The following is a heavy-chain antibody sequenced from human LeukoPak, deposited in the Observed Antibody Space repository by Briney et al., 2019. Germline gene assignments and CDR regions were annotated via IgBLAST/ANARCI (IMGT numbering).Heavy chain of an antibody. D-gene: IGHD3-10*01. J-gene: IGHJ4*02. Sequence: QTGGSLRLSCAASGFTFSSYWLHWVRQAPGKGLVWVSRIKNDGSSTNYAASVKGRFSISRDNTKNTLYLQMTSLRAEDTAVYYCARGLYGSQDYWGQGTLVTVSS. CDR2: IKNDGSST. CDR3: ARGLYGSQDY. V-gene: IGHV3-74*01. CDR1: GFTFSSYW.